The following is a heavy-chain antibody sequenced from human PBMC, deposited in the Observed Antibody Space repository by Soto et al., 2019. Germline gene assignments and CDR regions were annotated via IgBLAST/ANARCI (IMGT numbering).Heavy chain of an antibody. CDR1: GFTFSAYA. J-gene: IGHJ4*02. Sequence: EVQLLESGGGLIQPGESLRLACVGSGFTFSAYAMSWVRRAPGQGLEWLSSISTRGGRTYYADSVKGRFTISRDNSANAVYLEVNSVRAEDTAVYYCAKEFYYDATGLYTDIEFDHWGLGTLVTVSS. V-gene: IGHV3-23*01. CDR3: AKEFYYDATGLYTDIEFDH. D-gene: IGHD3-22*01. CDR2: ISTRGGRT.